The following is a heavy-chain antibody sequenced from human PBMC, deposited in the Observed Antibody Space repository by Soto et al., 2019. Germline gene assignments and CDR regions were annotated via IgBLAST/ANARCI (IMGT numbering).Heavy chain of an antibody. V-gene: IGHV4-30-2*01. CDR2: IYHSGST. CDR1: GGSISSGGYS. CDR3: ARGGSNYYYYGMDV. D-gene: IGHD3-10*01. J-gene: IGHJ6*02. Sequence: SETLSLTCAVSGGSISSGGYSWSWIRQPPGKGLEWIGYIYHSGSTYYNPSLKSRVTISVDRSKNQFSLKLSSVTAADTAVYYCARGGSNYYYYGMDVWGQGTTVTVSS.